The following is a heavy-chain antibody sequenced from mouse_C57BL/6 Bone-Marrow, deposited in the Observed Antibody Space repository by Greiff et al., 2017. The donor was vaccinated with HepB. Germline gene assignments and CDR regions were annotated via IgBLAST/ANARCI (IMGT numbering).Heavy chain of an antibody. V-gene: IGHV7-3*01. Sequence: EVQVEESGGGLVQPGGSLSLSCAASGFTFTDYYMRWVRQPPGKALEWLGFIKNKANGYTTEYSASVKGRFTISRDNSQSILDLQMNAQRAADSATYYCARYWIYGNDYYDMDFWGKGTSVTVSS. CDR3: ARYWIYGNDYYDMDF. CDR2: IKNKANGYTT. CDR1: GFTFTDYY. D-gene: IGHD2-1*01. J-gene: IGHJ4*01.